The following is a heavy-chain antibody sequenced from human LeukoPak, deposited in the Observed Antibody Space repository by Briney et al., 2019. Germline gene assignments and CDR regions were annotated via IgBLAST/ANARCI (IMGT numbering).Heavy chain of an antibody. CDR3: AKGKMDGGQYYYDSN. CDR1: GFTFSSYG. CDR2: IRYDGSNK. Sequence: GGSLRLSCAASGFTFSSYGMHWVRQAPGKGLEWVTFIRYDGSNKYYADSVKGRFTISRDNSKNTLYLQMNSLRAEDTAVYYWAKGKMDGGQYYYDSNGGQGTLVTVSS. D-gene: IGHD3-22*01. V-gene: IGHV3-30*02. J-gene: IGHJ4*02.